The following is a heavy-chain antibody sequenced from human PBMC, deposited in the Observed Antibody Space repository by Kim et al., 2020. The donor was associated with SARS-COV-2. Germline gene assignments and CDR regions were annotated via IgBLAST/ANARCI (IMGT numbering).Heavy chain of an antibody. CDR3: ARFGNGYYDFWSGYYTFDGMDV. CDR2: IYYSGST. D-gene: IGHD3-3*01. Sequence: SETLSLTCTVSGGSISSYYWSWIRQPPGKGLEWIGYIYYSGSTNYNPSLKSRVTISVDTSKNQFSLKLSSVTAADTAVYYCARFGNGYYDFWSGYYTFDGMDVWGQGTTVTVSS. J-gene: IGHJ6*02. CDR1: GGSISSYY. V-gene: IGHV4-59*13.